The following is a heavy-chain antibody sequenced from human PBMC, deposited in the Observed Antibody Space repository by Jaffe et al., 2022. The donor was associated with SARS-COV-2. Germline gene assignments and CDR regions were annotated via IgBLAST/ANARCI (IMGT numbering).Heavy chain of an antibody. CDR3: ARVGNYYDSSGYLTGEDAFDI. J-gene: IGHJ3*02. V-gene: IGHV7-4-1*02. D-gene: IGHD3-22*01. Sequence: QVQLVQSGSELKKPGASVKVSCKASGYTFTSYAMNWVRQAPGQGLEWMGWINTNTGNPTYAQGFTGRFVFSLDTSVSTAYLQISSLKAEDTAVYYCARVGNYYDSSGYLTGEDAFDIWGQGTMVTVSS. CDR1: GYTFTSYA. CDR2: INTNTGNP.